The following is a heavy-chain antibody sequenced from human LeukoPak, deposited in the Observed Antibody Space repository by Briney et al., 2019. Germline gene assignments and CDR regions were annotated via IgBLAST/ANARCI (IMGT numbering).Heavy chain of an antibody. CDR2: INSKGTSK. V-gene: IGHV3-11*04. CDR1: GFTFSDYY. Sequence: GGSLRLSCAASGFTFSDYYMSWIRQAPGKGLEWVSYINSKGTSKYYADSVKGRFSISRDNAKNSMYLQMNSLRVEDTAVYYCASTRASYSGSEDFDFWDQGALVTVSS. CDR3: ASTRASYSGSEDFDF. J-gene: IGHJ4*02. D-gene: IGHD5-12*01.